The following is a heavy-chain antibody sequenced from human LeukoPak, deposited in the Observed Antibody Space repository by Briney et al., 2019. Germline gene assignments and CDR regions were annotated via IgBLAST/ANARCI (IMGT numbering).Heavy chain of an antibody. V-gene: IGHV1-2*02. J-gene: IGHJ4*02. CDR1: GYTFTGYY. Sequence: GASVKVSCKASGYTFTGYYMHWVRQAPGQGLEWMGWINPNSGGTNYAQKFQGRVTMTRDTSISTAYMELSRLRSDDTAVYYCRYGSDYDILTGYYQDYWGQGTLVTVSS. CDR3: RYGSDYDILTGYYQDY. CDR2: INPNSGGT. D-gene: IGHD3-9*01.